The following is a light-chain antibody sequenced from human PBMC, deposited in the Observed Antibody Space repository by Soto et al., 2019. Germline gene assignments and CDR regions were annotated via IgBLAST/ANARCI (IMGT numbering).Light chain of an antibody. V-gene: IGKV3-20*01. Sequence: EIVLTQSPATLSLSPGERATLSCRASQSVSSNLAWYQQKPGQAPRLLIYGASTRATGIPARFSGRESGTDFTLTITTLEPEDFAVYYCQQYGSSGTFGQGTKVDIK. CDR2: GAS. J-gene: IGKJ1*01. CDR3: QQYGSSGT. CDR1: QSVSSN.